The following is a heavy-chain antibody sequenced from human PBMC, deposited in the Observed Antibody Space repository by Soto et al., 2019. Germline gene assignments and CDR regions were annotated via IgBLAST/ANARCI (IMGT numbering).Heavy chain of an antibody. CDR3: AKSREPGGYGMDV. CDR2: IYTRGST. CDR1: WGSISSYY. Sequence: SETLSLTCTVSWGSISSYYWSLIRQPAGKGLEGIGLIYTRGSTYYNPSLKIRVTMSVDTSKNQFSLELSSVTAADTAVYDCAKSREPGGYGMDVWGQGTTVTVSS. J-gene: IGHJ6*02. D-gene: IGHD3-16*01. V-gene: IGHV4-4*07.